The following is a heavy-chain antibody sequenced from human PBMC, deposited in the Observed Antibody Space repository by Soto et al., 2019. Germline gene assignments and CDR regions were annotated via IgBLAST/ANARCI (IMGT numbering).Heavy chain of an antibody. D-gene: IGHD6-13*01. V-gene: IGHV4-39*01. CDR3: RRSSRYSTDV. CDR2: IYTIGST. J-gene: IGHJ6*02. CDR1: GCSISSSSY. Sequence: QLQLQESGPGLVKPSETLSLTCTVSGCSISSSSYWGWLRQPPGKGLEWIGSIYTIGSTYYNPSLTSRVTISVDTSKNQFSLKLSSVTAADTAVYYCRRSSRYSTDVWGQGTTVTVSS.